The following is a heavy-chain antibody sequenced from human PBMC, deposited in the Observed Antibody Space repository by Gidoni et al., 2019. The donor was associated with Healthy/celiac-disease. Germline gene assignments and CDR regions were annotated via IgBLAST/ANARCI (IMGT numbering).Heavy chain of an antibody. J-gene: IGHJ6*02. D-gene: IGHD3-10*01. CDR1: GFTFSYDY. CDR2: ISSSSSYT. CDR3: AREGDGSGSYYKANQVYGMDV. V-gene: IGHV3-11*05. Sequence: QVQLVESGGGLVKPGGSLRLSCAASGFTFSYDYMSWIRPAPGKGLEWVSDISSSSSYTNYADSVKGRFTISRDNAKNSLYLQMNSLRAEDTAVYYCAREGDGSGSYYKANQVYGMDVWGQGTTVTVSS.